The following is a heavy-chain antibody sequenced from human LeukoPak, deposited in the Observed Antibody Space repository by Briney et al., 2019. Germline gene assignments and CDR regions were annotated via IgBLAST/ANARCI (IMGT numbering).Heavy chain of an antibody. CDR3: ARVATTTNPPQRPFDY. Sequence: SETLSLTCAVSGYSISSGYYWGWIRQPPGKGLEWIGSIYYSGSTYYNPSLKSRVTISVDTSKNQFSPKLSSVTAADTAVYYCARVATTTNPPQRPFDYWGQGTLVTVSS. D-gene: IGHD5-12*01. J-gene: IGHJ4*02. CDR1: GYSISSGYY. CDR2: IYYSGST. V-gene: IGHV4-38-2*01.